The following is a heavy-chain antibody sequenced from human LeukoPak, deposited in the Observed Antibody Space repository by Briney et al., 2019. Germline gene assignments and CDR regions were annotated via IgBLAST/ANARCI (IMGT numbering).Heavy chain of an antibody. D-gene: IGHD3-10*01. CDR2: ISGSGGST. Sequence: GGSLRLSCAASGFTFSRYAMSWVRQAPGKGLEWGSAISGSGGSTYYADSVKGRFTISRDNSKNTLYLQMNSLRAEDTAVYYCAKGRGTTTMVRGVITDWGQGTLVTVSS. V-gene: IGHV3-23*01. CDR1: GFTFSRYA. CDR3: AKGRGTTTMVRGVITD. J-gene: IGHJ4*02.